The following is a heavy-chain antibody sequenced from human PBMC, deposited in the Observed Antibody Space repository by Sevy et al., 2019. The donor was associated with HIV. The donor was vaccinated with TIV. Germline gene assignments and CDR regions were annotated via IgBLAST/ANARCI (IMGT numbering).Heavy chain of an antibody. CDR3: ARDFLTYYDYVWGSYSY. CDR1: GFTFSSYS. J-gene: IGHJ4*02. D-gene: IGHD3-16*01. Sequence: GGSLRLSCAASGFTFSSYSMNWVRQAPGKGLEWVSSICSSSSYIYYADSVKGRFTISRDNAKNSLYLQMNSLRAEDTAVYYCARDFLTYYDYVWGSYSYWGQGTLVTVSS. CDR2: ICSSSSYI. V-gene: IGHV3-21*01.